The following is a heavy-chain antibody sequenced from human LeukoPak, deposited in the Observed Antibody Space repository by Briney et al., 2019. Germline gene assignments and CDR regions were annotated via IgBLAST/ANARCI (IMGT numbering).Heavy chain of an antibody. V-gene: IGHV1-18*01. D-gene: IGHD3-10*01. Sequence: ASVKVSCKASGYTFTSYAMNWVRQAPGQGLEWMGWISAYNGNTNYAQKFQGRVTMTEDTSTDTAYMELSSLRSEDTAVYYCATAPPGSFNWFDPWGQGTLVTVSS. CDR3: ATAPPGSFNWFDP. J-gene: IGHJ5*02. CDR1: GYTFTSYA. CDR2: ISAYNGNT.